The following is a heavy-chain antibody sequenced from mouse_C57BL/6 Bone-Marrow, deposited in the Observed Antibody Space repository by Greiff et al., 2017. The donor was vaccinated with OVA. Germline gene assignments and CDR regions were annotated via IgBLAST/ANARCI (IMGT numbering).Heavy chain of an antibody. V-gene: IGHV14-4*01. CDR3: TTGYFDV. J-gene: IGHJ1*03. Sequence: VHVQQSGAELVRPGASVKLSCTASGFTITDDYMHWVKQRPEQGLEWIGWIDPESGDTEYASKFQGKATFTADTSSSTAYLQLRSLTSEDTAVYDCTTGYFDVWGTGTTVTVTS. CDR2: IDPESGDT. CDR1: GFTITDDY.